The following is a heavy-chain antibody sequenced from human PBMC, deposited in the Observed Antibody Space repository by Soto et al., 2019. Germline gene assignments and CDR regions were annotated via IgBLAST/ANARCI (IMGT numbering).Heavy chain of an antibody. V-gene: IGHV1-3*01. CDR2: INAGNGNT. CDR3: AREGPRGPYSSGWSDY. CDR1: GYTFTSYA. D-gene: IGHD6-19*01. Sequence: GASVKVSCKASGYTFTSYAMHWVRQAPGKRLEWMGWINAGNGNTKYSQKFQGRVTITRDTSASTAYMELSSLRSEDTAVYYCAREGPRGPYSSGWSDYWGQGTLVTVSS. J-gene: IGHJ4*02.